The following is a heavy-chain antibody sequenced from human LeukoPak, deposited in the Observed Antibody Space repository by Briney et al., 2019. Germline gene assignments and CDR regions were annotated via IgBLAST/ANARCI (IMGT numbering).Heavy chain of an antibody. CDR1: GFTFSSYG. Sequence: GGSLRLSCAASGFTFSSYGMHWVRQAPGQGLEGGAVIWYDGSNKYYADSVKGRSTISRDNSKNTLYLQMNSLRAEDTAVYYCAKGNCGGDCYSQSHYYYYMDVWGKGTTVTVSS. V-gene: IGHV3-33*06. CDR2: IWYDGSNK. J-gene: IGHJ6*03. D-gene: IGHD2-21*02. CDR3: AKGNCGGDCYSQSHYYYYMDV.